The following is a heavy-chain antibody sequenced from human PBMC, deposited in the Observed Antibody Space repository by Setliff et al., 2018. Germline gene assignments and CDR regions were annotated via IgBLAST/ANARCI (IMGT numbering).Heavy chain of an antibody. CDR1: GGSISSGSYY. D-gene: IGHD4-4*01. V-gene: IGHV4-31*03. Sequence: NPSETLSLTCTVSGGSISSGSYYWTWIRQHPGKGLEWIGYIYYIGSTYYNPSLKSRVTISVDTSQNQFSLRLSSVTAADTAVYYCARGTTNLNYYYYMDVWGKGTTVTVS. CDR3: ARGTTNLNYYYYMDV. CDR2: IYYIGST. J-gene: IGHJ6*03.